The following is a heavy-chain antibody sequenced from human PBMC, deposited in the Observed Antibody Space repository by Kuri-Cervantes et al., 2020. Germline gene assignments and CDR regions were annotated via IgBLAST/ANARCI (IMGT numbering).Heavy chain of an antibody. CDR2: ISYDGSNK. J-gene: IGHJ4*02. V-gene: IGHV3-30*04. Sequence: LSLTCAASGFTFSNFSMNWVRQAPGKGLDWVAVISYDGSNKYYADSVKGRFTISRDNSKNTLYLQMNSLRAEDTAVYYCARDLSYGDFGYWGQGTLVTVSS. CDR3: ARDLSYGDFGY. D-gene: IGHD4-17*01. CDR1: GFTFSNFS.